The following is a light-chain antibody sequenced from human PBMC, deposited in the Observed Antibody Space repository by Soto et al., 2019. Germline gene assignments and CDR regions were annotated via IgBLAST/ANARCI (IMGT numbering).Light chain of an antibody. CDR1: GSDHGAYDS. Sequence: QSVLTQPASVSGSPGQSITISCTGTGSDHGAYDSVSWYQQHPGKVPKLVIYDVSNRASGVSNRFSGSKSGNTASLTISGVQAEDEDDYYGSSYRGSNTLVVFGGGTKLTVL. CDR3: SSYRGSNTLVV. V-gene: IGLV2-14*03. J-gene: IGLJ2*01. CDR2: DVS.